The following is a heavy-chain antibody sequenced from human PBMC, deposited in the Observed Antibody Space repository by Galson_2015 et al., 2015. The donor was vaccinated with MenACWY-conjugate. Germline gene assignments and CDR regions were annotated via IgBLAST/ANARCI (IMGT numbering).Heavy chain of an antibody. CDR1: GFTFSSYA. CDR3: SSRVYCSGGSCYDSYFDL. D-gene: IGHD2-15*01. CDR2: ISYDGGDK. J-gene: IGHJ2*01. Sequence: SLRLSCAASGFTFSSYAMHWVRQAPGKGLEWVAIISYDGGDKYYANSVEGRFTTSRDNSKNTLYLQMNSLRAEDTAVYYCSSRVYCSGGSCYDSYFDLWGRGTLVTVSS. V-gene: IGHV3-30*04.